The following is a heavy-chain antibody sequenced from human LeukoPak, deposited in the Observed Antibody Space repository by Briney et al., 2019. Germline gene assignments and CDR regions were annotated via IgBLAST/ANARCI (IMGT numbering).Heavy chain of an antibody. J-gene: IGHJ4*02. CDR1: GYSFTDHW. D-gene: IGHD5-18*01. CDR3: ARHIGYSFNSDYDY. CDR2: IYPGDSDT. Sequence: GEPLKISCTSSGYSFTDHWIGWVGQVPGKGLEWIGIIYPGDSDTTYSPSFQGHVTISADKSISTAYLQWSSLKASDTAMYYCARHIGYSFNSDYDYWGQGALVTVSS. V-gene: IGHV5-51*01.